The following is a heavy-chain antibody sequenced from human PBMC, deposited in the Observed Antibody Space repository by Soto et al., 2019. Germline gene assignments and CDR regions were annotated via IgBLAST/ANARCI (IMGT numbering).Heavy chain of an antibody. Sequence: EVQLVESGGGLVQPGGSLRLSCAASGFTFNTYEMNWVRQAPGKGLEWISYISISGSTIYYADSLKGRFTISRDNAKNSLYLQMNSLRADDTAVYYCARGRARSDFDYWGQGTRVTVSS. CDR2: ISISGSTI. V-gene: IGHV3-48*03. CDR1: GFTFNTYE. J-gene: IGHJ4*02. CDR3: ARGRARSDFDY.